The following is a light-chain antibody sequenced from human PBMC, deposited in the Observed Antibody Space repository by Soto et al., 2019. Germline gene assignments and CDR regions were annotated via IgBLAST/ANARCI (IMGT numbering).Light chain of an antibody. J-gene: IGLJ2*01. CDR1: SSNFGAGYD. Sequence: QSVLTQPPSVSGAPGQRVTISCTGSSSNFGAGYDVHWYQQLPGTAPKLLIYANNNRPSGIPDRFSGSKSGTSASLAITGLQAEDEAGYYCQSYDIHLSASLVFGGGTQLTVL. CDR2: ANN. V-gene: IGLV1-40*01. CDR3: QSYDIHLSASLV.